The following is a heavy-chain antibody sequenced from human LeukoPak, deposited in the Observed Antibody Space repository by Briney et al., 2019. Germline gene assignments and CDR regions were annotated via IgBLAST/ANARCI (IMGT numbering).Heavy chain of an antibody. CDR1: GGSISSGGYY. CDR3: ARLPGTTGDAFDI. D-gene: IGHD1-7*01. Sequence: PSQTLSLTCTVSGGSISSGGYYWSWIRQPPGKGLEWIGYIYHSGSTYYNPSLKSRVTISVDRSKNQFSLKLSSVTAADTAVYYCARLPGTTGDAFDIWGQGTMVTVSS. J-gene: IGHJ3*02. CDR2: IYHSGST. V-gene: IGHV4-30-2*01.